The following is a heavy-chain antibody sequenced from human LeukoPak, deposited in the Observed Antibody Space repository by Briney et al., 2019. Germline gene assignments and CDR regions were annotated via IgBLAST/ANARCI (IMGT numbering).Heavy chain of an antibody. J-gene: IGHJ6*03. CDR2: ISYDGSNK. V-gene: IGHV3-30*09. CDR3: ARTAYDFWSGYYYYYYYYMDV. Sequence: PGGSLRLSCAASGFTFSNYAMHWVRQAPGKGLEWVAVISYDGSNKYYADSVKGRFAISRDNSKNTLYLQMNSLRAEDTAVYYCARTAYDFWSGYYYYYYYYMDVWGKGTTVTVSS. D-gene: IGHD3-3*01. CDR1: GFTFSNYA.